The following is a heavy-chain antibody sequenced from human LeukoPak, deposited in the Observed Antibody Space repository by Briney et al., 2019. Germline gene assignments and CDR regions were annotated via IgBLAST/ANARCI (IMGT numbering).Heavy chain of an antibody. V-gene: IGHV4-39*07. Sequence: SETLSLTCTVSGGSISSSSYYWGWIRQPPGKGLEWIGSIYYSGSTYYNPSLKSRVTISVDTSKNQFSLKLSSVTAADTAVYYCARVGATEQFDYWGQGTLVTVSS. CDR1: GGSISSSSYY. CDR3: ARVGATEQFDY. CDR2: IYYSGST. J-gene: IGHJ4*02. D-gene: IGHD1-26*01.